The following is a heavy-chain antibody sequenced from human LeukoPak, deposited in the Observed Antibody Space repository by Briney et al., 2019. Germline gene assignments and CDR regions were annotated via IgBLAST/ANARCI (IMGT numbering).Heavy chain of an antibody. CDR1: GFTFSDYY. V-gene: IGHV3-11*01. Sequence: GGSLRLSCAASGFTFSDYYMSWIRQAPGKGLEWVSYISSSGSTIYYADSVKGRFTISRDNAKNSLYLQMNSLRAEDMALYYCAKDPQRWLQSGTFFDYWGQGTLVTVSS. CDR2: ISSSGSTI. CDR3: AKDPQRWLQSGTFFDY. D-gene: IGHD5-24*01. J-gene: IGHJ4*02.